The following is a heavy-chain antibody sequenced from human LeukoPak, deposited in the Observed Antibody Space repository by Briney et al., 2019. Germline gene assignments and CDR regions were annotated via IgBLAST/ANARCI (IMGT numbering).Heavy chain of an antibody. D-gene: IGHD1-26*01. CDR1: GYTFTSYY. J-gene: IGHJ6*02. CDR2: INPSGGST. Sequence: TGGSLRLSCAASGYTFTSYYMHWVRQAPGQGLEWMGIINPSGGSTSYAQKFQGRVTMTRDTSTSTVYMELSSLRSEDTAVYYCARDLGGSYYYYYYGMDVWGQGTTVTVSS. V-gene: IGHV1-46*01. CDR3: ARDLGGSYYYYYYGMDV.